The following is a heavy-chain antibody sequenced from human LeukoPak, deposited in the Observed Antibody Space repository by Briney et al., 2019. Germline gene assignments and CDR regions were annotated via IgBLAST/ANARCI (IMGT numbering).Heavy chain of an antibody. CDR3: ARVGRRHAFDI. CDR2: ITWNSGNI. V-gene: IGHV3-9*01. Sequence: LPGGSLRLSCAASGFTFDDYAMHWVRQAPGKGLEWVSGITWNSGNIGYADSVRGRFTISRDNAKNSLYLQMNSLRAEDTAVYYCARVGRRHAFDIWGQGTMVTVSS. J-gene: IGHJ3*02. D-gene: IGHD1-26*01. CDR1: GFTFDDYA.